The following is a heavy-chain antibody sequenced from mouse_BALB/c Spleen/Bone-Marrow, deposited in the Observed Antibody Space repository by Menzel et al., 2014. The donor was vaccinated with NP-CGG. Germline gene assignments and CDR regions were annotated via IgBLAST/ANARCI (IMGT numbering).Heavy chain of an antibody. D-gene: IGHD1-1*01. CDR1: GFDFSRYW. CDR2: INADSSTI. V-gene: IGHV4-1*02. Sequence: EVKVEESGGGLVQPGGSLKLSCAASGFDFSRYWMSWVRQAPGKGLEWIGEINADSSTINYTPSLKDKFIISRDNAKNTLYLQMSKVRSEDTALYYCARLGYYGAMEYWGQGTSVTVSS. J-gene: IGHJ4*01. CDR3: ARLGYYGAMEY.